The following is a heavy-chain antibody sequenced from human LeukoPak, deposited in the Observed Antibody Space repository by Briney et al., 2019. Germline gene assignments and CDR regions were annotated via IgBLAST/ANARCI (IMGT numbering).Heavy chain of an antibody. V-gene: IGHV3-7*01. CDR1: GLTFSAYW. CDR3: VGGIGWLPDY. J-gene: IGHJ4*02. D-gene: IGHD6-19*01. CDR2: IEQDGSEK. Sequence: GGSLRLSCAASGLTFSAYWGNWVRQAPGKGLEWMANIEQDGSEKNYVDSVKGRFTISRDNGANSLYLQMNNLRVEDTGVYYCVGGIGWLPDYWGQGTLVAVSS.